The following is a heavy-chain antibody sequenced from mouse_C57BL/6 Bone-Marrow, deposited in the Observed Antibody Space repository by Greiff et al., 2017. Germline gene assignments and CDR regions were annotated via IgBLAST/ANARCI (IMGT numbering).Heavy chain of an antibody. Sequence: QVQLQQPGAELVMPGASVKLSCKASGYTFTSYWMHWVKQRPGQGLEWIGEIDPSDSYTIYNQKFKGKSTLTVDKSSSTAYMQLSSLTSEDSAVYYCAREGNYYGSSHFDYWGQGTTLTVSS. D-gene: IGHD1-1*01. CDR2: IDPSDSYT. CDR3: AREGNYYGSSHFDY. J-gene: IGHJ2*01. V-gene: IGHV1-69*01. CDR1: GYTFTSYW.